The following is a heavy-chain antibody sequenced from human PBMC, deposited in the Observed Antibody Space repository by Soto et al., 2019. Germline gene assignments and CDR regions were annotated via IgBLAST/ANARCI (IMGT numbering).Heavy chain of an antibody. CDR3: ARRYGYSFDY. V-gene: IGHV4-59*08. D-gene: IGHD5-18*01. CDR1: GGSISSYY. CDR2: IYYSGST. J-gene: IGHJ4*02. Sequence: KPSETLSLTCTVSGGSISSYYWSWIRQPPGKGLEWIGYIYYSGSTNYNPSLKSRVTISVDTSKNQLSLKLSSVTAADTAVYYCARRYGYSFDYWGQGTLVTVSS.